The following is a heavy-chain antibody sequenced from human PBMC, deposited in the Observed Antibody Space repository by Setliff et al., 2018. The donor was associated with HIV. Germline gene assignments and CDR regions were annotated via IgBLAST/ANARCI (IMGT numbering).Heavy chain of an antibody. J-gene: IGHJ4*02. D-gene: IGHD4-4*01. V-gene: IGHV4-4*09. CDR3: ARQLDYTNGRYFDY. CDR1: GDSIKSHH. CDR2: TDASGDT. Sequence: TLSLTCTVSGDSIKSHHWSWIRQPAGKGLEWLAYTDASGDTNYNPSLRGRVIISLDTSNNQFSLNLNSVTAADTAVYYCARQLDYTNGRYFDYWGPGTLVTVS.